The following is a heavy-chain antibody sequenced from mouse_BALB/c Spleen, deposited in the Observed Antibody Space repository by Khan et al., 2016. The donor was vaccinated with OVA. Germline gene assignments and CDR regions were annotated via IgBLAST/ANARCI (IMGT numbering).Heavy chain of an antibody. CDR2: VDPANGHT. Sequence: VQLQQSGAEVVKPGASVKLSCTASGFNIKDTYMHWVKQRPEQGLEWIGRVDPANGHTPYDPKFQGKATITVDTSSNKAYLQLSSLTSVDTADYYCVERLRVGASWAQGTLVTVSA. CDR3: VERLRVGAS. D-gene: IGHD2-4*01. J-gene: IGHJ3*01. CDR1: GFNIKDTY. V-gene: IGHV14-3*02.